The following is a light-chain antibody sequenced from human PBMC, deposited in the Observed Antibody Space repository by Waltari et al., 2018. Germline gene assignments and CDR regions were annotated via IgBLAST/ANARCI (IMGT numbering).Light chain of an antibody. CDR1: QRISSY. CDR3: QQTYSLFT. CDR2: AAS. J-gene: IGKJ3*01. Sequence: DIQITQSPSFLSASVGARVPITCRASQRISSYLNWYQMKPGRAPELLIYAASSLQSGVPTRFSGSGSGTEFTLTISSLQPDDFATYYCQQTYSLFTFGPGTKVDFK. V-gene: IGKV1-39*01.